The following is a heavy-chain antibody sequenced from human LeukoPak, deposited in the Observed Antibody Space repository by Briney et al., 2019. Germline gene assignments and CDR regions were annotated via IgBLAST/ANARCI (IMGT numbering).Heavy chain of an antibody. J-gene: IGHJ4*02. CDR1: GFTFSSYE. Sequence: GGSLRLSCAASGFTFSSYEMNWVRQAPGKGLEWVAFIRYDGSNKYYADSVKGRFTISRDNSKNTLYLQMNSLRAEDTAVYYCAKLLTSGYYFDYWGQGTLVTVSS. V-gene: IGHV3-30*02. D-gene: IGHD3-22*01. CDR3: AKLLTSGYYFDY. CDR2: IRYDGSNK.